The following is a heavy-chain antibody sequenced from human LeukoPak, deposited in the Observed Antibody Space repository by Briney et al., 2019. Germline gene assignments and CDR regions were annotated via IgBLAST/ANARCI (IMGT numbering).Heavy chain of an antibody. J-gene: IGHJ4*02. CDR3: AKITEYCSGGSCYTGDY. Sequence: GGSLRLSCAASGFTFSSFAMSWVRQAPGKGLEWVSAISFSGGLTYYADSVKGRFTISRDNSKNTLYLEMNSLRAEDTAVYYCAKITEYCSGGSCYTGDYWGQGTLVTVSS. D-gene: IGHD2-15*01. V-gene: IGHV3-23*01. CDR1: GFTFSSFA. CDR2: ISFSGGLT.